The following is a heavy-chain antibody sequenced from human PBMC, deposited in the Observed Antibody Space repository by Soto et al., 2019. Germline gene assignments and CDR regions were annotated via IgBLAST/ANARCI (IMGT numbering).Heavy chain of an antibody. J-gene: IGHJ3*02. D-gene: IGHD6-13*01. CDR2: ISGSGGST. CDR1: GFTFSSYA. Sequence: GGSLRLSCAASGFTFSSYAMSWARQAPGKGLERVSAISGSGGSTYYADSVKGRFTISRDNSKNTLYLQMNSLRAEDPAVYYCAKTKSSSWYLSAFDIWGQGTMVTVSS. V-gene: IGHV3-23*01. CDR3: AKTKSSSWYLSAFDI.